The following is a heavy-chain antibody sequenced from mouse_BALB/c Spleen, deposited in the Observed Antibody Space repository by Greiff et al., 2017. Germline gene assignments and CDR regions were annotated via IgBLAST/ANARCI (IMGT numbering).Heavy chain of an antibody. CDR1: GYSITSDYA. Sequence: DVQLQESGPGLVKPSQSLSLTCTVTGYSITSDYAWNWIRQFPGNKLEWMGYISDSGSTSYNPSLKSRISITRDTSKNQFFLQLNSVTTEDTATYYCAREGTGPYFDYWGQGTTLTVSS. J-gene: IGHJ2*01. CDR3: AREGTGPYFDY. D-gene: IGHD4-1*01. V-gene: IGHV3-2*02. CDR2: ISDSGST.